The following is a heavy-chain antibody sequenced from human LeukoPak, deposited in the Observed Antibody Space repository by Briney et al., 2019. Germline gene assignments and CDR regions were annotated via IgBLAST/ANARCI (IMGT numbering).Heavy chain of an antibody. CDR2: INPSGGST. CDR3: ATYGGKNTNFDY. J-gene: IGHJ4*02. Sequence: ASVKVSCKASGYTFTSYYTHWVRQAPGQGLEWMGIINPSGGSTSYAQKFQGRVTMTRDTSTSTVYMELSSLRSEDTAVYYCATYGGKNTNFDYWGQGTLVTVSS. V-gene: IGHV1-46*01. D-gene: IGHD4-23*01. CDR1: GYTFTSYY.